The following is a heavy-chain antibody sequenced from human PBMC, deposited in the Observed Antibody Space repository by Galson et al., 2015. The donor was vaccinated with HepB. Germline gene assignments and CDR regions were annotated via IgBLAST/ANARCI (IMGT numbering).Heavy chain of an antibody. CDR2: IDWADDK. D-gene: IGHD4-17*01. CDR1: GFSLSTSGMC. Sequence: PALVKPTQTLTLPCTFSGFSLSTSGMCVSWIRQPPGKALEWLALIDWADDKYYSTSLKTRLTISRDTSKNQVVLTMTNMDPVDTATYYCARYYGDYRCDALHIWGQGTMVTVSS. V-gene: IGHV2-70*01. J-gene: IGHJ3*02. CDR3: ARYYGDYRCDALHI.